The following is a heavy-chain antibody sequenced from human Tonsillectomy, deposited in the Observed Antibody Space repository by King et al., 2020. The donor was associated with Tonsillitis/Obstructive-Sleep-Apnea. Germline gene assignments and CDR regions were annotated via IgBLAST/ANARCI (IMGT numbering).Heavy chain of an antibody. V-gene: IGHV6-1*01. Sequence: VQLQQSGPGLVKPSQTLSLTCALSGDSVSSNSAAWNWIRQSPSRGLEWLGRTCYRSKWYHDYAVSVKSRITINPDPSKNQFSLQLNSVTPEDTAVYYCAGTYGPVNWYFDFWGRGTLVTVSS. CDR1: GDSVSSNSAA. CDR2: TCYRSKWYH. D-gene: IGHD3-10*01. J-gene: IGHJ2*01. CDR3: AGTYGPVNWYFDF.